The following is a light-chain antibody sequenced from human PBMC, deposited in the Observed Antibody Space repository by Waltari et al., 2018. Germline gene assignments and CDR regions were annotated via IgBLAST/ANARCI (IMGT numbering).Light chain of an antibody. Sequence: QSALTQPASVSGSPGQSTTISCTGPSTDVGYYSLVSWYQQPPGKAPKLIIYDVTKRPSGVSDRFSGSKSGNTAFLTISGLQAEDEADYHCCTYAGSSTYAFGTGTTVSVL. CDR2: DVT. J-gene: IGLJ1*01. V-gene: IGLV2-23*02. CDR3: CTYAGSSTYA. CDR1: STDVGYYSL.